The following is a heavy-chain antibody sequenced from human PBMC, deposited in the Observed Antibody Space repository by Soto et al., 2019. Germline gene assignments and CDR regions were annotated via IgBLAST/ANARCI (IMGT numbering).Heavy chain of an antibody. V-gene: IGHV4-31*03. D-gene: IGHD2-15*01. CDR1: GGSISSGGYY. CDR3: ARDGCSGGSCYDQNPYYYYMDV. J-gene: IGHJ6*03. CDR2: IYYSGST. Sequence: PSETLSLTCTVSGGSISSGGYYWSWIRQHPGKGLEWIGYIYYSGSTYYNPSLKSRVTISVDTSKNQFSLKLSSVTAADTAVYYCARDGCSGGSCYDQNPYYYYMDVWGKGTTVTVSS.